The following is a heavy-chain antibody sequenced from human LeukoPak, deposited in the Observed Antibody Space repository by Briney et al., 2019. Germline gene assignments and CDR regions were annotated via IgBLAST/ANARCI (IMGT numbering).Heavy chain of an antibody. V-gene: IGHV3-21*01. Sequence: GGSLRLSCAASRFTFSSYSMNWVRQAPGKGLEWVSSISSSSSYIYYADSVKGRFAISRDNAKNSLYLQMNSLRAEDTAVYYCVGLKISYGPIRGVDYWGQGTLVTVSS. J-gene: IGHJ4*02. CDR3: VGLKISYGPIRGVDY. CDR2: ISSSSSYI. CDR1: RFTFSSYS. D-gene: IGHD5-18*01.